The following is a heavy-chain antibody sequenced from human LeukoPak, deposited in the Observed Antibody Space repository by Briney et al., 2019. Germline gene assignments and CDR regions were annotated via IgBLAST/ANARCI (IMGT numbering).Heavy chain of an antibody. D-gene: IGHD6-13*01. V-gene: IGHV1-46*01. J-gene: IGHJ6*03. Sequence: ASVKVSCKASGYTFTSYYMHWVRQAPGQGLEWMGIINPSGGSTSYAQKFQGRVTMTRDMSTSTVYMELSSLRSEDTAVYYCARGLKAAGIYYYYYMDVWGKGTTVTVSS. CDR2: INPSGGST. CDR3: ARGLKAAGIYYYYYMDV. CDR1: GYTFTSYY.